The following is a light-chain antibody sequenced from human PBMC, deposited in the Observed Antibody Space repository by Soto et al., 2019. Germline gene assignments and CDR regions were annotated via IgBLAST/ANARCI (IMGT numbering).Light chain of an antibody. CDR1: QSVSSY. CDR3: QHRSHWRST. Sequence: EIVLTQSPATLALSPGERATLSCRASQSVSSYLAWYQQKPGQAPRLLIYDASNRATGIPARFSGSVSGTDFTLTISSLEPEDCAVYYCQHRSHWRSTFGGGTKVEIK. J-gene: IGKJ4*01. V-gene: IGKV3-11*01. CDR2: DAS.